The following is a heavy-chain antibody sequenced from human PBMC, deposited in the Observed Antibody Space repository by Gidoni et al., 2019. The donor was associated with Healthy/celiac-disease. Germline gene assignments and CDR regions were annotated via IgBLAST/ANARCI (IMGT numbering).Heavy chain of an antibody. CDR2: ISYDGSNK. J-gene: IGHJ4*02. CDR1: GFPLRSYG. V-gene: IGHV3-30*18. Sequence: QVQLVESGGGVVQTGRSLRLSCAASGFPLRSYGMHWVRQAPGKGLEWVAVISYDGSNKYYADSVKGRFTISRDNSKNTLYLQMNSLRAEDTAVYYCAKGYSGSYWNEPSDYWGQGTLVTVSS. D-gene: IGHD1-26*01. CDR3: AKGYSGSYWNEPSDY.